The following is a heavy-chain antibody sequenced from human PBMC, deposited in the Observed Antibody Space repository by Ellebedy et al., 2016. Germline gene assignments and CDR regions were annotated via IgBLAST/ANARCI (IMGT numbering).Heavy chain of an antibody. D-gene: IGHD2-15*01. Sequence: ASVKVSCKASGYTFTSYDINWVRQATGQGLEWMGWMNPNSGNTGSAQKFQGRVTMTRNTSISTAYMEVSSLRSEDTAVYYCARNGYCSGGSCYGALSYYYGMDVWGQGTTVTVSS. V-gene: IGHV1-8*01. J-gene: IGHJ6*02. CDR2: MNPNSGNT. CDR1: GYTFTSYD. CDR3: ARNGYCSGGSCYGALSYYYGMDV.